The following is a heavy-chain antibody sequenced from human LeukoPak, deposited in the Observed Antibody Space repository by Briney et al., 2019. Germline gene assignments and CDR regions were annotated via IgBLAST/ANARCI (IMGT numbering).Heavy chain of an antibody. D-gene: IGHD6-6*01. V-gene: IGHV3-7*01. CDR2: IKQDGSEK. CDR1: GFTFSSYW. J-gene: IGHJ4*02. Sequence: PGGSLRLSCAASGFTFSSYWMSWVRQAPGKGLEWVANIKQDGSEKYYVDSVKGRFTISRDNAKNSLYLQMNSLRAEDTAVYYCARDLYSSSRGVGYWGQGTLVTVSS. CDR3: ARDLYSSSRGVGY.